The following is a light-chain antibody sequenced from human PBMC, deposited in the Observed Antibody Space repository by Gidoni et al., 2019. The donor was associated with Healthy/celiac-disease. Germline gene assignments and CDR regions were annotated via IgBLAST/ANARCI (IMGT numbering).Light chain of an antibody. CDR2: EGS. V-gene: IGLV2-23*01. CDR1: SSDVGSYNL. J-gene: IGLJ3*02. CDR3: CSYAGSSTWV. Sequence: QSALTQPASVSGSPGQSIPISCTGTSSDVGSYNLVSWYQQHPGKAPKLMIYEGSKRPSRVSNRFSGAKSGNTASLTISGLQAEDEADYYCCSYAGSSTWVFGGGTKLTVL.